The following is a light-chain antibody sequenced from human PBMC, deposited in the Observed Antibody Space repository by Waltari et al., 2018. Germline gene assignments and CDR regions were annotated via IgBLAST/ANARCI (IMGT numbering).Light chain of an antibody. J-gene: IGLJ1*01. CDR3: CSYAGRGTYV. Sequence: QSALTQPASVSGTPGQSITLSCSGTTSDVGSYDLVSWYPQHPGEAPKLLICEVFKRPPDTSSRFSGAKSGSMASLTISGLQPEDEADYYCCSYAGRGTYVFGSGTKVTVL. V-gene: IGLV2-23*02. CDR1: TSDVGSYDL. CDR2: EVF.